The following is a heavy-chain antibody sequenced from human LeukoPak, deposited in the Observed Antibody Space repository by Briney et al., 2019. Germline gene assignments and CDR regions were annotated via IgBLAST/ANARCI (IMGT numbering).Heavy chain of an antibody. CDR2: VHLNGAT. V-gene: IGHV4-4*02. Sequence: SETLSLTCAVSGGSIITTNWWSWVRQPPGKGLEWIGEVHLNGATNYNPSLESRVSMSIDKSKNHLSLELSSVTAADTAMYYCTRESGAFSPFGFWGQGTLVTVSS. J-gene: IGHJ4*02. CDR3: TRESGAFSPFGF. D-gene: IGHD1-26*01. CDR1: GGSIITTNW.